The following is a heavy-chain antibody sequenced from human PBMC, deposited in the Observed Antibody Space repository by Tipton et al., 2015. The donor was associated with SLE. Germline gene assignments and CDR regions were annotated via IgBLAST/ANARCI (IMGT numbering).Heavy chain of an antibody. J-gene: IGHJ1*01. D-gene: IGHD6-19*01. V-gene: IGHV4-59*02. CDR2: IYHTGYT. CDR3: ARDGIGSGWYNFQY. Sequence: LRLSCTVSGASVSAHYWTWIRQGPGKGLEWIGIIYHTGYTNSNPSLKSRVTISLDTSKNEFSLTLTSVSPADTAVYYCARDGIGSGWYNFQYWGRGTLVSVSP. CDR1: GASVSAHY.